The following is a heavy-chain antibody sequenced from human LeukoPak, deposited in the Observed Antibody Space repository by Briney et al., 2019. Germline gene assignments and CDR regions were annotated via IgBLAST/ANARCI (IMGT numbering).Heavy chain of an antibody. CDR2: IYYSGST. Sequence: SETLSLTCTVSGGSITSTSYYRGWIRQPPGTGLEWIGSIYYSGSTYYNPSLKSRVTISVDTSKNQFSLKLSSVTAADTAVYYCARGPSTVTTFYAFDIWGQGTMVTVSS. J-gene: IGHJ3*02. D-gene: IGHD4-17*01. CDR1: GGSITSTSYY. CDR3: ARGPSTVTTFYAFDI. V-gene: IGHV4-39*01.